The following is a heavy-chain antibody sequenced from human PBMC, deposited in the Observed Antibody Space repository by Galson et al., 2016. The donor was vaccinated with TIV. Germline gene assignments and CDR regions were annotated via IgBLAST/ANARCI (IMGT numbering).Heavy chain of an antibody. D-gene: IGHD5-18*01. Sequence: SVKVSCKASGGLVSNYAISWVRQAPGQGLEWMGGIIPIFGTTKCAQKFQGRVTITADESTRIVNMELSSLRSEDTAVYYCAKDPYIYGSYLDHWGQGTLVTVSS. CDR3: AKDPYIYGSYLDH. CDR2: IIPIFGTT. V-gene: IGHV1-69*13. CDR1: GGLVSNYA. J-gene: IGHJ4*02.